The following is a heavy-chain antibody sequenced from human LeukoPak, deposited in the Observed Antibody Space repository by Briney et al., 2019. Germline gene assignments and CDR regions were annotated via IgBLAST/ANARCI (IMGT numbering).Heavy chain of an antibody. CDR1: GFTFTSSA. J-gene: IGHJ6*02. CDR2: IVVGSGNT. Sequence: TPVEVSCKASGFTFTSSAMQWVRQARGQRLEWTGWIVVGSGNTNYAQKFQERVTITRDMSTSTAYMELSSLRSEDTAVYYCAADSVYDFWSGYSPRYGMDVWGQGTTVTVSS. V-gene: IGHV1-58*02. CDR3: AADSVYDFWSGYSPRYGMDV. D-gene: IGHD3-3*01.